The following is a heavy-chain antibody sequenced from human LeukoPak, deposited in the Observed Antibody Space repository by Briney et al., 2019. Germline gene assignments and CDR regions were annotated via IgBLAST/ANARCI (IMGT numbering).Heavy chain of an antibody. CDR3: ARGVVVPAALKYYFDY. CDR1: GGSISSSSYY. D-gene: IGHD2-2*01. Sequence: SETLSLTCTVSGGSISSSSYYWGWIRQPPGKGLEWIGSIYYSGSTYYNPSLRSRVTISVDKSKNQFSLKLSSVTAADTAVYYCARGVVVPAALKYYFDYWGQGTLVTVSS. J-gene: IGHJ4*02. CDR2: IYYSGST. V-gene: IGHV4-39*07.